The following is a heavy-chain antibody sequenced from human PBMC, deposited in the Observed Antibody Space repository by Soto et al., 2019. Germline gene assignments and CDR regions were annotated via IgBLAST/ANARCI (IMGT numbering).Heavy chain of an antibody. V-gene: IGHV1-8*01. J-gene: IGHJ4*02. Sequence: QVQLVQSGAEVKKPGASVKVSCKASGYTFTSYDINWVRQATGQGLEWMGWMNPNSGNTGYAQKFQGRVTMSRNTSISTAYMEMSSLRSEATAVYYCAREHSSSWRFDYWGQGTLVTVSS. CDR1: GYTFTSYD. D-gene: IGHD6-13*01. CDR3: AREHSSSWRFDY. CDR2: MNPNSGNT.